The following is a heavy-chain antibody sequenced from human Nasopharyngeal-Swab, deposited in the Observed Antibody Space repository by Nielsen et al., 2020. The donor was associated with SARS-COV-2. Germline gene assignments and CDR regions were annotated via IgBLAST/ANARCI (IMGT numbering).Heavy chain of an antibody. CDR2: IKSKTDGGTT. Sequence: GGSLRLSCAASGFTFSNAWMSWVRQAPGKGLEWVGRIKSKTDGGTTDYAAPVKGRFTISRDDSKNTLYLQMNSLKTEDTAVYYCTTDRDYDYVWGSYRYPDYWGQGTLVTVSS. D-gene: IGHD3-16*02. CDR1: GFTFSNAW. J-gene: IGHJ4*02. V-gene: IGHV3-15*01. CDR3: TTDRDYDYVWGSYRYPDY.